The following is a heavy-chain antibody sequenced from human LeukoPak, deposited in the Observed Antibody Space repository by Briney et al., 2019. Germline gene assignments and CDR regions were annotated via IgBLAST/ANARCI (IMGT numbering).Heavy chain of an antibody. V-gene: IGHV4-39*01. CDR1: GGSIYSSSYY. CDR3: ARLRGWGTLVDQ. J-gene: IGHJ4*02. Sequence: SETLSLTCTVSGGSIYSSSYYWGWIRQPPGKGLEWIGSIFYSGSTYYNPSLKSRVTISVDTSKNQFSLKMSSVTAADRAAYYCARLRGWGTLVDQWGQGTLVTVSS. D-gene: IGHD3-16*01. CDR2: IFYSGST.